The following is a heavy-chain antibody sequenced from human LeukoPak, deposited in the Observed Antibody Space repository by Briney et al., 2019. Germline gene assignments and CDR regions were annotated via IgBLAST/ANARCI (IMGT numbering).Heavy chain of an antibody. CDR3: ARDDSSGYSDD. V-gene: IGHV1-69*05. J-gene: IGHJ4*02. CDR1: GGTFSSYA. Sequence: EASVKVSCKASGGTFSSYAISWVRQAPGQGREWMGRIIPIFGTANYAQKFQGRVTITTDESTSTACMELSSLISEDTAAYYCARDDSSGYSDDWGQGTLVTVSP. D-gene: IGHD3-22*01. CDR2: IIPIFGTA.